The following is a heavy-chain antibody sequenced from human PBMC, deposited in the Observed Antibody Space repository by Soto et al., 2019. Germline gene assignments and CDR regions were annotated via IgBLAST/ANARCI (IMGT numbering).Heavy chain of an antibody. J-gene: IGHJ4*02. V-gene: IGHV3-30*18. D-gene: IGHD3-22*01. CDR2: ISYDGSNK. CDR3: AKDRYYYDSSGYCY. CDR1: GFTFSSYG. Sequence: GGSLRLSCAASGFTFSSYGMHWVRQAPGKGLEWVAVISYDGSNKYYADSVKGRFTISRDNSKDTLYLQMNSLRAEDTAVYYCAKDRYYYDSSGYCYWGQGTLVTASS.